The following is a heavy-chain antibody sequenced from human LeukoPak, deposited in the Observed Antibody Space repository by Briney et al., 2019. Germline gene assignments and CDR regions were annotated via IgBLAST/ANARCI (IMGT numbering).Heavy chain of an antibody. CDR1: GGTFSSYA. D-gene: IGHD6-19*01. CDR2: INAGNGNT. CDR3: ATSSGWYGVGAFDI. J-gene: IGHJ3*02. Sequence: ASVKVSCKASGGTFSSYAISWVRQAPGQRLEWMGWINAGNGNTKYSQKFQGRVTITRDTSASTAYMGLSSLRSEDTAVYYCATSSGWYGVGAFDIWGQGTMVTVSS. V-gene: IGHV1-3*01.